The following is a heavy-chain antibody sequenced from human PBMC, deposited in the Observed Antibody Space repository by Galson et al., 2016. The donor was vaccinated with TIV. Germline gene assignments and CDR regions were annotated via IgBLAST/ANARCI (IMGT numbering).Heavy chain of an antibody. V-gene: IGHV3-23*01. CDR2: ISDSGDST. J-gene: IGHJ4*02. D-gene: IGHD3-22*01. Sequence: SLRLSCAASGFTFSTYAMTWVRQVPGKGLEWVSSISDSGDSTYYADSVKGRFTISRDNSKNTLYLQMNSLRAEDTATYYCAKGPLIVVELDSWGQGTLVTVSS. CDR3: AKGPLIVVELDS. CDR1: GFTFSTYA.